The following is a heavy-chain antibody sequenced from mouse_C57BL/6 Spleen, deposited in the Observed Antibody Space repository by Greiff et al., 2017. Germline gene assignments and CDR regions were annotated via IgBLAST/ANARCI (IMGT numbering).Heavy chain of an antibody. CDR3: ARPWDGYYEFAY. Sequence: QVQLQQSGAELAKPGASVKLSCKASGYTFTSYWMHWVKQRPGQGLEWIGDINPSSGYTKYNQKFKDKATLTADKSSSTAYMQLSSLTYEDSAFYYCARPWDGYYEFAYWGQGTLVTVSA. CDR1: GYTFTSYW. CDR2: INPSSGYT. V-gene: IGHV1-7*01. D-gene: IGHD2-3*01. J-gene: IGHJ3*01.